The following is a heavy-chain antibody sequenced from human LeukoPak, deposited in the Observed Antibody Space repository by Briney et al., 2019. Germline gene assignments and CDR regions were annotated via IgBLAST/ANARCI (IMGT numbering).Heavy chain of an antibody. CDR3: AGPLHYYGSGSYLGLYYFDY. J-gene: IGHJ4*02. CDR2: IYPGDSDT. CDR1: GYSFTSYW. Sequence: GGSLQISSQGSGYSFTSYWIGWVRQMPGKGLEWMGIIYPGDSDTRYSPSFQGQVTISADKSINTAYLQWNSLRASDTAMYYCAGPLHYYGSGSYLGLYYFDYWGQGTLVTVSS. V-gene: IGHV5-51*01. D-gene: IGHD3-10*01.